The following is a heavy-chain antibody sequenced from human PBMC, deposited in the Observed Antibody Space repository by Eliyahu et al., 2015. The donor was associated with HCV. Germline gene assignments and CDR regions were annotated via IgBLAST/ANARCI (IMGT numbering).Heavy chain of an antibody. D-gene: IGHD3-16*01. V-gene: IGHV3-23*01. J-gene: IGHJ6*02. CDR2: ISNRGDGT. CDR3: ARENYDHYGMDV. Sequence: EVQLLESGGGLVQPGESLRLXCVASGGTFRNYALRWVRQSPGKGLEWVSGISNRGDGTSYADSVKGRFIISRDDSKNTLYLQMNSLRAEDSALYYCARENYDHYGMDVWGQGTTVTVSS. CDR1: GGTFRNYA.